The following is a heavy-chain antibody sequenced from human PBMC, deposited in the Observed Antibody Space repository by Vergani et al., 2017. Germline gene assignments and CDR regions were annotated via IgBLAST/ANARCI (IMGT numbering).Heavy chain of an antibody. D-gene: IGHD6-13*01. CDR2: IYYSGST. V-gene: IGHV4-59*08. Sequence: QVQLQESGPGLVKPSETLSLTCTVPGGSISSYYWSWIRQPPGKGLEWIGYIYYSGSTNYSPSFQGHVTISADKSISTAYLQWSSLKASDTAMYYCARQSSNKGSSSWTGWFDPWGQGTLVIVSS. J-gene: IGHJ5*02. CDR1: GGSISSYY. CDR3: ARQSSNKGSSSWTGWFDP.